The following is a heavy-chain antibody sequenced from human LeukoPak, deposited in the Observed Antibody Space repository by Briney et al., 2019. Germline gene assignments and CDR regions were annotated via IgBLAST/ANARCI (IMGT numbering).Heavy chain of an antibody. Sequence: PGGSLRLSCAASGFTFSSYSKNWVRQAPGKGLEWVSSISSSSSYIYYADSVKGRFTISRGNAQNSLYLQMNSLRAEDTAIYYCVRDRGTYRPIDYWGQGTLVTVSS. CDR3: VRDRGTYRPIDY. D-gene: IGHD1-26*01. V-gene: IGHV3-21*04. CDR1: GFTFSSYS. J-gene: IGHJ4*02. CDR2: ISSSSSYI.